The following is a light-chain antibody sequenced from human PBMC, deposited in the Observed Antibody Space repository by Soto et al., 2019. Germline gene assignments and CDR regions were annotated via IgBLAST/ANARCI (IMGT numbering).Light chain of an antibody. CDR1: SSDIGHYGY. Sequence: QSALTQPASVSGSPGQSITISCTGTSSDIGHYGYVSWYQQHPGKAPKLIIYHVTYRPSGVSNRYSGSKSGNSASLTISGLQADGEADYYCCSLTTSHTYVFGSGTKVTVL. CDR2: HVT. CDR3: CSLTTSHTYV. J-gene: IGLJ1*01. V-gene: IGLV2-14*03.